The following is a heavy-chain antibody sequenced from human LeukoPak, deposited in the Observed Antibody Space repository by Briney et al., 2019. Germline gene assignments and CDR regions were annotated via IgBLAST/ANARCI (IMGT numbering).Heavy chain of an antibody. CDR1: GGSISSYY. CDR3: ARVRGPLPWFGALFN. V-gene: IGHV4-59*01. Sequence: SETLSLTCTVSGGSISSYYWSWIRQPPGKGLEWIGYIYYSGSTNYNPSLKSRVTISVDTSKNQFSLKLSSVTAADTAVYYCARVRGPLPWFGALFNWGQGTLVTVSS. CDR2: IYYSGST. D-gene: IGHD3-10*01. J-gene: IGHJ4*02.